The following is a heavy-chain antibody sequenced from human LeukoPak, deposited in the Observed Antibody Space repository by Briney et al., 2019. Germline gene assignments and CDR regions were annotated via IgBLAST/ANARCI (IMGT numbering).Heavy chain of an antibody. J-gene: IGHJ4*02. CDR2: ISGSGGST. D-gene: IGHD1-26*01. V-gene: IGHV3-23*01. Sequence: PGGSLRLSCAASGFTFSSYAMSWVRQAPGKGLEWVSAISGSGGSTYYADSVKGRFTISRDNSKNTLYLQMNSLRAEGTAVYYCANQWELPTYYFDYWGQGTLVTVSS. CDR1: GFTFSSYA. CDR3: ANQWELPTYYFDY.